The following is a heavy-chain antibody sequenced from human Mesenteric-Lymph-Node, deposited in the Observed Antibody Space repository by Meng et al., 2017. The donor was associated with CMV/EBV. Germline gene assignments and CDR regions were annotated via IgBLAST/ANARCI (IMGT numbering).Heavy chain of an antibody. CDR2: IYYSGST. D-gene: IGHD2-21*01. CDR3: VWCSLPHYYGMDV. CDR1: GGSISSSSYY. Sequence: GSLRLSCTVSGGSISSSSYYWGWIRQPPGKGLEWIGIIYYSGSTYYNPSLKSRVTISVDTSKNQFSLKPSAVTAADTAVYYCVWCSLPHYYGMDVWGQGTTVTVSS. V-gene: IGHV4-39*07. J-gene: IGHJ6*02.